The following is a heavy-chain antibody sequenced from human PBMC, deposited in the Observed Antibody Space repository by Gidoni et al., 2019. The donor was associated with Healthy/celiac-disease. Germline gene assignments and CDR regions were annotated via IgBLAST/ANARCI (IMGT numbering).Heavy chain of an antibody. V-gene: IGHV4-38-2*01. D-gene: IGHD3-3*01. J-gene: IGHJ4*02. Sequence: QVQLQESGPGLVTPSETLSLTCAVSGYSISSGYYWGWIRQPPGKGLEWIGSIYHSGSTYYNPSLKSRVTISVDTSKNQFSLKLSSVTAADTAVYYCARVNDFWSGSDYWGQGTLVTVSS. CDR3: ARVNDFWSGSDY. CDR1: GYSISSGYY. CDR2: IYHSGST.